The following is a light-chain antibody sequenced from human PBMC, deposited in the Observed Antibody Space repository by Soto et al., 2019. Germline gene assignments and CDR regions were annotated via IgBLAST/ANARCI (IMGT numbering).Light chain of an antibody. CDR1: RSVSNNY. J-gene: IGKJ1*01. Sequence: EIVLTQSPGTLSLSPGERATLSCRASRSVSNNYVAWYQRKPGQAPRLLIYGASSRATDIPRRFSGSGSGTDFTLTITRLEPEDLAVYYCQQYGSSPPTFGQGTKVESK. V-gene: IGKV3-20*01. CDR3: QQYGSSPPT. CDR2: GAS.